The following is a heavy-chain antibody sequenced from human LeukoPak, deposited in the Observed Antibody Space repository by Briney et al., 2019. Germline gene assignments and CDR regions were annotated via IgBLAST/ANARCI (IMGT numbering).Heavy chain of an antibody. Sequence: SETLSLTCTVSGGSISSYYWSWIRQPAGKGLEWIARIYTSGSTNYNPSLTSRVTMSVDTSKIQFSLNLSSVTAAETAEYYCARGTGNYYDSSGYYYGWFDPWGQGTLVTVSS. D-gene: IGHD3-22*01. CDR2: IYTSGST. CDR3: ARGTGNYYDSSGYYYGWFDP. V-gene: IGHV4-4*07. CDR1: GGSISSYY. J-gene: IGHJ5*02.